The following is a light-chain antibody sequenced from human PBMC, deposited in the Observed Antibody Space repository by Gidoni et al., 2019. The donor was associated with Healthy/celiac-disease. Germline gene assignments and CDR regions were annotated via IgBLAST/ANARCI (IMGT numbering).Light chain of an antibody. CDR1: QSVLYSSNNKNY. CDR3: QQYYSTPRT. V-gene: IGKV4-1*01. CDR2: WAS. Sequence: DIVMTKSPDSLAVSLGERATIKCKSSQSVLYSSNNKNYLAWYQQKTGHPPKLLISWASTRESGVPDRFSGSGCGTDFNLTISSMQAEDVAVYYCQQYYSTPRTFGQGTKVEIK. J-gene: IGKJ1*01.